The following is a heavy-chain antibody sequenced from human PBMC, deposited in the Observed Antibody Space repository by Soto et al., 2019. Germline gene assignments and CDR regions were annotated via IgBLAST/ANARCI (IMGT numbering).Heavy chain of an antibody. V-gene: IGHV1-24*01. D-gene: IGHD2-8*01. J-gene: IGHJ3*02. CDR3: AALDMVYANAFDI. CDR2: FDPEDGET. CDR1: GYTLTELS. Sequence: ASVKVSCKASGYTLTELSMHWVRQAPGKGLEWMGGFDPEDGETIYAQKFQGRVTMTEDTSTDTAYMELSSLRSEDTAVYYCAALDMVYANAFDIWGQGTMVTVSS.